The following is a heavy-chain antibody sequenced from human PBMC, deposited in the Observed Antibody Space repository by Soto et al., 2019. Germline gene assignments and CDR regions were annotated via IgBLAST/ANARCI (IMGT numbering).Heavy chain of an antibody. CDR3: AALDTAMVKTAGY. D-gene: IGHD5-18*01. Sequence: PSETLSLTCAVSGGSIGSGAYSWSWVRQAPGKGLEWVANVKQDGSEEYYVDSVKGRFTISRDNAKNSLYLQMNSLRAEDTAVYYCAALDTAMVKTAGYWGQGTLVTSP. J-gene: IGHJ4*02. CDR2: VKQDGSEE. CDR1: GGSIGSGAYS. V-gene: IGHV3-7*01.